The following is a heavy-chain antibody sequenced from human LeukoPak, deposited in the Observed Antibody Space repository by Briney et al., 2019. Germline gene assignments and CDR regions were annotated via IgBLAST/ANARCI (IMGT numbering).Heavy chain of an antibody. Sequence: PGGSLRLSCAASGFTFSSYAMSWVRQAPGKGLEWVSAISGSGGSTYYADSVKGRFTISRDNSKNTLYLQMNSLRAEDTAVYYCAKYMDCSSTSCGRYYYYYMDVWGKGTTVTVSS. CDR1: GFTFSSYA. CDR3: AKYMDCSSTSCGRYYYYYMDV. J-gene: IGHJ6*03. CDR2: ISGSGGST. V-gene: IGHV3-23*01. D-gene: IGHD2-2*01.